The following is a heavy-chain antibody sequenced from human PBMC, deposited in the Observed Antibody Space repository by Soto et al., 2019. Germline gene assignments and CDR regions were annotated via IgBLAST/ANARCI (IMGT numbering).Heavy chain of an antibody. CDR3: APQVVPTATKKP. J-gene: IGHJ4*02. CDR2: IYHSGTT. V-gene: IGHV4-38-2*01. CDR1: GHSISSGYY. D-gene: IGHD2-2*01. Sequence: SETLCLTCAISGHSISSGYYWAWIRQPPGKGQEWIGSIYHSGTTYYNPSLESRVTISVDTSRNQFPLRLSSVTAADTAVYYCAPQVVPTATKKPWGQGTLVTVSS.